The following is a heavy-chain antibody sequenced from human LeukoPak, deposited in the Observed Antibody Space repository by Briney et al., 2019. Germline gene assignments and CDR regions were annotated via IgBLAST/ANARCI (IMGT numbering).Heavy chain of an antibody. V-gene: IGHV3-30*03. Sequence: GGSLRLSCAASGFTFGSYDMHWVRQAPGKGLEWVAVISYDGSNKYYADSVKGRFTISRDNSKNTLYLQMNSLRAEDTAMYSCATELRIAASGFDAFDIWGQGTVVTVSS. CDR1: GFTFGSYD. CDR2: ISYDGSNK. CDR3: ATELRIAASGFDAFDI. J-gene: IGHJ3*02. D-gene: IGHD6-13*01.